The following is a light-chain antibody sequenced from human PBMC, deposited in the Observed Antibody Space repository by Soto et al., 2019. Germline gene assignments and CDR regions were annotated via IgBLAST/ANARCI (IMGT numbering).Light chain of an antibody. V-gene: IGKV4-1*01. J-gene: IGKJ1*01. CDR2: WAS. CDR1: QTLLYFANNLNY. CDR3: QQYINDLPA. Sequence: IAMTQSPESLALSLGERATINCKSSQTLLYFANNLNYLAWYQQKPGQPPRLLIYWASTRESGVPDRFSGSGSGTDFTLTISSLQAEDVAVYYCQQYINDLPAFGQGTKVEIK.